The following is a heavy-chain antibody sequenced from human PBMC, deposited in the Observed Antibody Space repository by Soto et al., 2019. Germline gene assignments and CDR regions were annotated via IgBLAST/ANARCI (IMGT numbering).Heavy chain of an antibody. D-gene: IGHD6-13*01. CDR3: ATIAAALGEYYTGMDV. CDR1: GFRFSSYA. J-gene: IGHJ6*02. Sequence: EVQLLESGGDLVQPGGSLRLSCAASGFRFSSYAMSWVRQAPGKGLEWMSSISGSGGTTYYADSVKGRITISRDNSKNTVYLQMSGLRAEDTAIYYCATIAAALGEYYTGMDVWGQGTTVSVSS. V-gene: IGHV3-23*01. CDR2: ISGSGGTT.